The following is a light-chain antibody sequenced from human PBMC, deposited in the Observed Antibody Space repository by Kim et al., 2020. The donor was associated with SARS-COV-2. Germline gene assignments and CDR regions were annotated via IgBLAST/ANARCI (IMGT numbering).Light chain of an antibody. CDR3: QQYDNVPLT. V-gene: IGKV1-33*01. CDR2: DAS. J-gene: IGKJ4*01. CDR1: QDIDKS. Sequence: DIQMTQFPSSLSASVGSRVTITCQASQDIDKSLNWFQEKPGRAPKLLIYDASNLETGVTSRFGGSGSGTNFTFTIRSLEPEDVARYYCQQYDNVPLTFGGGTKLEI.